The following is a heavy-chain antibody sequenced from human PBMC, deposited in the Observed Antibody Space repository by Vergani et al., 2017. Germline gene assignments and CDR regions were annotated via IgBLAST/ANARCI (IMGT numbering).Heavy chain of an antibody. D-gene: IGHD2-2*01. V-gene: IGHV3-21*01. Sequence: EVQLVESGGGLVKPGGSLRLSCAASGFTFSSYSMNWVRQAPGKGLEWVSSISSSSSYIYYADSVKGRFTISRDNAKNSLYLQMNSLRAEDTAVYYCARGGYCSSTSCYRTNYYYYGMDVWGQGTTVTVSS. CDR1: GFTFSSYS. J-gene: IGHJ6*02. CDR2: ISSSSSYI. CDR3: ARGGYCSSTSCYRTNYYYYGMDV.